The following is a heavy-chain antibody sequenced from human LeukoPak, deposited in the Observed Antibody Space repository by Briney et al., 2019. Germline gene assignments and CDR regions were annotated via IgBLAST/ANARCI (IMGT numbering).Heavy chain of an antibody. CDR1: GFTFSSSW. CDR3: VRAQTYAGDY. CDR2: IKQDGSEK. Sequence: GGSLRLSCAASGFTFSSSWMSWVRQAPGKGLEWVANIKQDGSEKYYVGSVKGRFTISRDNAKNSLYLQMDSLRAEDTAVYYCVRAQTYAGDYWGQGTLVTVSS. J-gene: IGHJ4*02. V-gene: IGHV3-7*03. D-gene: IGHD2-2*01.